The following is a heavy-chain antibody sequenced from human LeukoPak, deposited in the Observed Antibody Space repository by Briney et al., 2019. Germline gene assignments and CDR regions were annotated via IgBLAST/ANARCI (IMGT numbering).Heavy chain of an antibody. CDR3: ARDGSGSSKRYYYYYMDV. J-gene: IGHJ6*03. CDR1: GGSISSYY. D-gene: IGHD3-10*01. CDR2: IYTSGST. V-gene: IGHV4-4*07. Sequence: TPSETLSLTCTVSGGSISSYYWSWIRQPAGKGLEWIGRIYTSGSTNYNPSLKSRVTMSVDTSKNQFSLKLSSVTAADTAVYYCARDGSGSSKRYYYYYMDVWGKGTTVTISS.